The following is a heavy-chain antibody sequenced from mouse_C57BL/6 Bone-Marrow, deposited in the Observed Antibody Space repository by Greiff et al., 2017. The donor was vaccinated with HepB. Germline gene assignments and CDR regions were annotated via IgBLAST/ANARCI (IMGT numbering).Heavy chain of an antibody. CDR3: ARFGYPYYFDY. J-gene: IGHJ2*01. CDR1: GYAFTNYL. D-gene: IGHD2-2*01. Sequence: VKLLESGAELVRPGTSVKVSCKASGYAFTNYLIEWVKQRPGQGLEWIGVINPGSGGTNYNEKFKGKATLTADKSSSTAYMQLSSLTSEDSAVYFCARFGYPYYFDYWGQGTTLTVSS. CDR2: INPGSGGT. V-gene: IGHV1-54*01.